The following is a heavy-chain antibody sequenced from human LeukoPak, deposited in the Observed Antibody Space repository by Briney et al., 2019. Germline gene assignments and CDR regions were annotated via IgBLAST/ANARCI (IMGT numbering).Heavy chain of an antibody. CDR3: ATSDFWSGYSFDY. D-gene: IGHD3-3*01. Sequence: SETLSLTCTVSGGSISSYYWSWIRQPPGKGLEWIGYIYYSGSTNYNPSLKSRVTISVDTSKNQFSLKLSSVTAADTAVYYCATSDFWSGYSFDYWGQRTLVTVSS. V-gene: IGHV4-59*01. J-gene: IGHJ4*02. CDR1: GGSISSYY. CDR2: IYYSGST.